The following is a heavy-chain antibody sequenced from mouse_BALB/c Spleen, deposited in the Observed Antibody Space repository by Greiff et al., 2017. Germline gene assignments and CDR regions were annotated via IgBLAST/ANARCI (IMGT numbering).Heavy chain of an antibody. CDR1: GFTFSSFG. J-gene: IGHJ4*01. D-gene: IGHD2-4*01. Sequence: DVMLVESGGGLVQPGGSRKLSCAASGFTFSSFGMHWVRQAPAKGLEWVAYISSGSSTIYYADTVKGRFTISRDNPKNTLFLQMTSLRSEDTAMYYCARRGRDYAYAMDYWGQGTSVTVSS. CDR3: ARRGRDYAYAMDY. CDR2: ISSGSSTI. V-gene: IGHV5-17*02.